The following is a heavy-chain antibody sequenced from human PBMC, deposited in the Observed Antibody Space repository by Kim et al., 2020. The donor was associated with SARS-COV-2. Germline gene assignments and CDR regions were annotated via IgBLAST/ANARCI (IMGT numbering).Heavy chain of an antibody. Sequence: ASVKVSCKPSGDTFTSYAMHWVRLAPGQGLEWMGWINVGNGKTKYSEKFQGRVTITRDTSASTASMELSSLRSEDTAVYYCASLSGYCSSASCYTGGMDVWGQGTTVTVSS. CDR2: INVGNGKT. CDR1: GDTFTSYA. D-gene: IGHD2-2*02. V-gene: IGHV1-3*01. CDR3: ASLSGYCSSASCYTGGMDV. J-gene: IGHJ6*02.